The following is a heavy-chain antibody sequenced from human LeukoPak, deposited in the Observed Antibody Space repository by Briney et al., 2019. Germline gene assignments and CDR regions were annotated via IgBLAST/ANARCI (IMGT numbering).Heavy chain of an antibody. D-gene: IGHD4-17*01. CDR3: ARLVPTVTTWSYYYYGMDV. J-gene: IGHJ6*02. CDR1: GGSFSGYY. Sequence: SETLSLTCAVYGGSFSGYYWSWIRQPPGKGLEWIGYIYYSGSTNYNPSLKSRVTISVDTSKNQFSLKLSSVTAADTAVYYCARLVPTVTTWSYYYYGMDVWGQGTTVTVSS. V-gene: IGHV4-59*01. CDR2: IYYSGST.